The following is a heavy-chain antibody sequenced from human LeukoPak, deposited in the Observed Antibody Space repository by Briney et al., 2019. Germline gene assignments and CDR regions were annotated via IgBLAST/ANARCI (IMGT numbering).Heavy chain of an antibody. CDR3: ARLSIAAKDFDY. CDR1: GGPISGSSYY. CDR2: IYYSGST. V-gene: IGHV4-39*01. Sequence: SETLSLTCTVSGGPISGSSYYWGWIRQPPGKGLEWIGSIYYSGSTYYNPSLKSRVTISVDTSKNQFSLKLSSVTAADTAVYYCARLSIAAKDFDYWGQGTLVTVSS. J-gene: IGHJ4*02. D-gene: IGHD6-13*01.